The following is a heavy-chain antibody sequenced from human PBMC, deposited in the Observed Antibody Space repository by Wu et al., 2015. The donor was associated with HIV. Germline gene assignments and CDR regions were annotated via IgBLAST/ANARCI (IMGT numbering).Heavy chain of an antibody. J-gene: IGHJ2*01. CDR2: TTPMFGTT. CDR3: ARQSSGPYWYFDL. Sequence: QVHLVQSGAEVKKPGSSVKVSCKASGGILTKYDINWVRQAPGQGLEWMGGTTPMFGTTNYAQKFQGRVTITSDVYTSTVYMELSSLRSEDTAVYYCARQSSGPYWYFDLWGRGTLVTVSS. V-gene: IGHV1-69*05. D-gene: IGHD6-19*01. CDR1: GGILTKYD.